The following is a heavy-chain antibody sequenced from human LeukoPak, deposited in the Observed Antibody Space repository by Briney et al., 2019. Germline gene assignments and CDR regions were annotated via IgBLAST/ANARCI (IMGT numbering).Heavy chain of an antibody. J-gene: IGHJ6*04. Sequence: GGSLRLSCAASGFTFGSYGMHWVRQAPGKGLEWVAVISYDGSNKYYADSVKGRFTISRDNSKNTLYLQMNSLRAEDTAVYYCAKDRFRTTGTSSMDVWGKGTTVTVSS. CDR2: ISYDGSNK. CDR3: AKDRFRTTGTSSMDV. D-gene: IGHD1-1*01. CDR1: GFTFGSYG. V-gene: IGHV3-30*18.